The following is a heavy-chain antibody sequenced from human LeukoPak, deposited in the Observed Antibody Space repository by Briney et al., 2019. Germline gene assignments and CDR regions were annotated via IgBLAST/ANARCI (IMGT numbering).Heavy chain of an antibody. CDR2: INHSGST. V-gene: IGHV4-34*01. Sequence: SETLSLTCAVYGGSFSGYYWRWIRQPPGKGLEWIGEINHSGSTNYNPSLKSRVTISVDTSKNQFSLKLSSVTAADTAVYYCATSFHIAAPYYYGMDVWGQGTTVTVSS. CDR1: GGSFSGYY. CDR3: ATSFHIAAPYYYGMDV. J-gene: IGHJ6*02. D-gene: IGHD6-13*01.